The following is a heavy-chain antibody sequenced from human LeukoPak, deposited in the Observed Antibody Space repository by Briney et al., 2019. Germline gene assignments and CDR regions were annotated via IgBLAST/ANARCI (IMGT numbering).Heavy chain of an antibody. CDR2: ISYDGSNK. CDR3: AKPYYMDV. CDR1: GFTFSSYA. V-gene: IGHV3-30-3*02. J-gene: IGHJ6*03. Sequence: PGGSLRLSCAASGFTFSSYAMHWVRQAPGKGLEWVAVISYDGSNKYYADSVKGRFTISRDNSKNTLYLQMNSLRAEDTAVYYCAKPYYMDVWGKGTTVTVSS.